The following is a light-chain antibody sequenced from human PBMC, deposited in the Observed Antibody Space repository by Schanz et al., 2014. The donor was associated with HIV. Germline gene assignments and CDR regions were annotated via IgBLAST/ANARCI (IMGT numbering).Light chain of an antibody. V-gene: IGKV1-39*01. J-gene: IGKJ2*01. CDR1: QDISIS. CDR2: ASS. CDR3: QQSYSATPYT. Sequence: DIQMTQSPSSLSASVGDRVTITCRASQDISISLNWYQQKPGKAPQLLIYASSLLHTGVPPRFSGSGSGTHFTLTITGLQFEDFATYYCQQSYSATPYTFGQGTKVEIK.